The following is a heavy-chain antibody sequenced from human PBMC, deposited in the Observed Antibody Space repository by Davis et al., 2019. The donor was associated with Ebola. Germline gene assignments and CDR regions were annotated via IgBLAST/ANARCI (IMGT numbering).Heavy chain of an antibody. V-gene: IGHV4-34*01. Sequence: SETLSLTCAVYGGSFSGYYWSWIRQPPGKGLEWIGEINHSGSTKYNPSLKSRVTISVDTSKNQFSLKLRSVTAADTAVYYCARGALIAAAGTGKDFDYWGQGTLVTVSS. J-gene: IGHJ4*02. CDR3: ARGALIAAAGTGKDFDY. CDR1: GGSFSGYY. D-gene: IGHD6-13*01. CDR2: INHSGST.